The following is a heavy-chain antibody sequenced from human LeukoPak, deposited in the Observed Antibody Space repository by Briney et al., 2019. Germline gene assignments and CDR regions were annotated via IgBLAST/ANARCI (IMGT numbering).Heavy chain of an antibody. D-gene: IGHD2-8*01. CDR2: ISNSGSTV. J-gene: IGHJ6*02. V-gene: IGHV3-11*01. Sequence: GGSLRLSCAASGFTFSDYYMTWLRQAPGKGLEWLSYISNSGSTVFYADSVKGRFTVSRDNAKRSLYLQIESLKDDDTAVYHCALGTINKDYYFGMDVWGQGTTVTVSS. CDR1: GFTFSDYY. CDR3: ALGTINKDYYFGMDV.